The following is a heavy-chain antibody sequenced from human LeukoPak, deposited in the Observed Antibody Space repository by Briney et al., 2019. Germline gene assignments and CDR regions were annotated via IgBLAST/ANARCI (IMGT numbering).Heavy chain of an antibody. CDR1: RFTFSSYA. CDR2: ISGSGATT. D-gene: IGHD2-15*01. CDR3: ARARDIDY. J-gene: IGHJ4*02. V-gene: IGHV3-23*01. Sequence: GGSLRLSCAASRFTFSSYAMSWVRQAPGKGLEWVSAISGSGATTDFADAVKGRFTISRDNSKNTLYLQMNSLRAEDTATYYCARARDIDYWGQGTLVTVSS.